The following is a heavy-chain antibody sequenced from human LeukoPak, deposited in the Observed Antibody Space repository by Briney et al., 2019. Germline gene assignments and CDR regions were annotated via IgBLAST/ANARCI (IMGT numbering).Heavy chain of an antibody. CDR3: ARDYQYSCNLDY. CDR1: GFTFSSYW. J-gene: IGHJ4*02. Sequence: AGSLTLSCAASGFTFSSYWRHWVRQAPGKGLVWVTRLNSDWTTTRYADSVKGRFSIARANSQSTMYLQMNSLRTEDTAVYYCARDYQYSCNLDYWGQGTVVTVPS. D-gene: IGHD6-13*01. CDR2: LNSDWTTT. V-gene: IGHV3-74*01.